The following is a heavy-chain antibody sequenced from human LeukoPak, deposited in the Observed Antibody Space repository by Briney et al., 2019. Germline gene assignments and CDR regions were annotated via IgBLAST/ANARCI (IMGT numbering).Heavy chain of an antibody. V-gene: IGHV3-43D*03. CDR3: VKDRRQWLLGYHFDY. D-gene: IGHD6-19*01. CDR1: GFSFSNYG. J-gene: IGHJ4*02. CDR2: VNWDGGDT. Sequence: GGSLRLSCAASGFSFSNYGMHWVRQAPGKGLEWVFLVNWDGGDTYYADSVKGRFTISRDNTKNSLYLQMNSLRAEDTALYYCVKDRRQWLLGYHFDYWGQGTLVTVSS.